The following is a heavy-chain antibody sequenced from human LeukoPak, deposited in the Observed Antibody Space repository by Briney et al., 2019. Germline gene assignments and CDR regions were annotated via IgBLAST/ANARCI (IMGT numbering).Heavy chain of an antibody. CDR1: GFTFSSYG. D-gene: IGHD3-10*01. Sequence: PGRSLRLSCAASGFTFSSYGMHWVRQAPGKGLEWVAVISYDGSNKYYADSVKGRFTISRDNSKNTLYLQMNSLRAEDTAVYYCARAHVLLWFGELHPFDYWGQGTLVTVSS. V-gene: IGHV3-30*03. CDR3: ARAHVLLWFGELHPFDY. J-gene: IGHJ4*02. CDR2: ISYDGSNK.